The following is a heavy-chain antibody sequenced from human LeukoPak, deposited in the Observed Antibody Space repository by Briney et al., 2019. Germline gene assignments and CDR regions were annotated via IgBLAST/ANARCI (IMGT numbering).Heavy chain of an antibody. J-gene: IGHJ6*03. V-gene: IGHV4-39*07. CDR2: IYYSGST. CDR3: ARDFRDPRTYYYYMDV. D-gene: IGHD6-6*01. CDR1: GGSITSSSYY. Sequence: SETLSLTCTVSGGSITSSSYYWGWIRQPPGKGLEWIGSIYYSGSTYYNPSLKSRVTISVDTSKNQFSLRLSSVTAADTAVYYCARDFRDPRTYYYYMDVWGKGTTVTVSS.